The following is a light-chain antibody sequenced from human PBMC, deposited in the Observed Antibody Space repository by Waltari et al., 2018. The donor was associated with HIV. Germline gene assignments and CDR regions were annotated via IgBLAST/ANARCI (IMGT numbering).Light chain of an antibody. V-gene: IGLV2-14*01. Sequence: QSALTQPASVSGSPGQSITISCTGTSSDVGAYNYVSWYQQHPGKAPTLLIFEVSNRTSGVPMRVSGSKSGNTASLAISGLQAEDEADYYCSSYTSSSSRVFGGGTKLTVL. CDR3: SSYTSSSSRV. CDR2: EVS. CDR1: SSDVGAYNY. J-gene: IGLJ2*01.